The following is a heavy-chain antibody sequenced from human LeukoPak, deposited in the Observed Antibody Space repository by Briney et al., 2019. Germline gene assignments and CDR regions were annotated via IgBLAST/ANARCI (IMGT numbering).Heavy chain of an antibody. CDR1: GFTFSDYY. V-gene: IGHV3-11*01. D-gene: IGHD5/OR15-5a*01. J-gene: IGHJ4*02. CDR2: ISSSGSTI. CDR3: AKEDIVSTMGNFDY. Sequence: GGSLRLSCAASGFTFSDYYMSWIRQAPGKGLEWVSYISSSGSTIYYADSVKGRFTISRDNSKNTLFLQMNSLRAEDTAVYYCAKEDIVSTMGNFDYWGQGTQVTVSS.